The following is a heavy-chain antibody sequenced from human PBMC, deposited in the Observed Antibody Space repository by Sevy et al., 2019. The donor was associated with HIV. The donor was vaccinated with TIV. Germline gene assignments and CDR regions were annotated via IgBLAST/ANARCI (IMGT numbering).Heavy chain of an antibody. CDR2: IKSKTDGGTA. CDR1: GFTFSNAW. CDR3: TTEGAVVPATREGINAFDI. Sequence: GGSLRLSCAASGFTFSNAWMSWVRQAPGKGLEWVGHIKSKTDGGTADYGAPVKGRFSISRDVSKNTVYVQMNSLKTEDTAVYYCTTEGAVVPATREGINAFDIWGQGTMVTVSS. D-gene: IGHD2-2*01. V-gene: IGHV3-15*01. J-gene: IGHJ3*02.